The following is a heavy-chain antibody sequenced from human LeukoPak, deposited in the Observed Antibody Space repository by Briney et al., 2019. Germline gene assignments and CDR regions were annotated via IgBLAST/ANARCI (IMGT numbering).Heavy chain of an antibody. CDR2: ISSSSSYI. V-gene: IGHV3-21*01. CDR3: ARDLASGYSYGYLDV. J-gene: IGHJ6*03. CDR1: GFTFSSYS. Sequence: GGSLRLSCAASGFTFSSYSMNWVRQASGKGLEWVSSISSSSSYIYYADSVKGRFTISRDNAKNSLYLQMNSLRAEDTAVYYCARDLASGYSYGYLDVWGKGTTVTVSS. D-gene: IGHD5-18*01.